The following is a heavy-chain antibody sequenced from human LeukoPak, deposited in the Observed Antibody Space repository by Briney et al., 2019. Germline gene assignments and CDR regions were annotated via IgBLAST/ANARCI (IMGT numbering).Heavy chain of an antibody. CDR2: INPNSGGT. CDR3: ARDRSSHTLLFDY. V-gene: IGHV1-2*02. Sequence: ASVKVSCKASGYTFTGYYMHWVRQAPGRGLEWMGWINPNSGGTNYAQKFQGRVTMTRDTSTSTVYMELSSLRSEDTAVYYCARDRSSHTLLFDYWGQGTLVTVSS. D-gene: IGHD6-13*01. CDR1: GYTFTGYY. J-gene: IGHJ4*02.